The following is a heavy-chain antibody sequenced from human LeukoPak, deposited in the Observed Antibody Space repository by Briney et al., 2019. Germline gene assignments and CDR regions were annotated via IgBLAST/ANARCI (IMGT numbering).Heavy chain of an antibody. Sequence: PSETLSLTCTVSGGSISSSSYYWGWIRQPPGKGLEWIGSIYYSGSTNYNPSLKSRVTISVDTSKNQFSLKLSSVTAADTAVYYCARDLGVATRKYNWFDPWGQGTLVTVSS. V-gene: IGHV4-39*07. CDR2: IYYSGST. CDR1: GGSISSSSYY. CDR3: ARDLGVATRKYNWFDP. J-gene: IGHJ5*02. D-gene: IGHD5-12*01.